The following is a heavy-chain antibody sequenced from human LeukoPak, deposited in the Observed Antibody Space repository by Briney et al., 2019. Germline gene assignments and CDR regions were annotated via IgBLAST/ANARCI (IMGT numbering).Heavy chain of an antibody. CDR2: ISGGGDII. CDR1: RFTFSGYY. V-gene: IGHV3-23*01. D-gene: IGHD2-2*02. Sequence: GGSPRLSCAASRFTFSGYYMNWIRQAPGKGLEWVSYISGGGDIIKYADSAKGRFTISRDNSKNTLYLQMNSLRAEDTAVYYCARKVIVVVPAAIRYFDYWGQGTLVTVSS. CDR3: ARKVIVVVPAAIRYFDY. J-gene: IGHJ4*02.